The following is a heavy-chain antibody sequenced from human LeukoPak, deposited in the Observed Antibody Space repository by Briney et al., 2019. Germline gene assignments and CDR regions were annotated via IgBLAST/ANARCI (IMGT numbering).Heavy chain of an antibody. V-gene: IGHV1-2*02. CDR1: GYTFNGYY. J-gene: IGHJ4*02. CDR2: INPNSGGT. D-gene: IGHD6-19*01. Sequence: GSVQVSCKASGYTFNGYYIHWVRQAPGQGLEWMGWINPNSGGTNYAQKFQGRVTMTRDTSISTAYMELSRLRSDDTAVFYCATSSGWKSNIDHWGQGTLVTVSS. CDR3: ATSSGWKSNIDH.